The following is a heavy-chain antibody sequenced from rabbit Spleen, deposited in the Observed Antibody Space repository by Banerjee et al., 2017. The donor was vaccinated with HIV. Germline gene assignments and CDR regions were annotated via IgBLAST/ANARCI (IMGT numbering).Heavy chain of an antibody. CDR2: IDPIFGIT. CDR3: ARDQWDDYGDANL. CDR1: GFTLSSYY. Sequence: HLKESGGGLVQPGGSLKLSCTASGFTLSSYYMNWVRQAPGKGLEWIGYIDPIFGITYYASWVNGRFTISSNNAQNTLFLQLSSLTVADTATYFCARDQWDDYGDANLWGQGTLVPVS. J-gene: IGHJ4*01. V-gene: IGHV1S7*01. D-gene: IGHD2-1*01.